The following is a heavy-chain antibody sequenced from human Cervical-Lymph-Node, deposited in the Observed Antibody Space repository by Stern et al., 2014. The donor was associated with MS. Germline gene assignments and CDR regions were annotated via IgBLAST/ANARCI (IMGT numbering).Heavy chain of an antibody. Sequence: QVQLQESGPGLVKPSETLSLTCSVSGASISRYYWSWIRQPPGKGLEWIGYVFFTGGTTYNPALKSRVTISLDTSKSQFSLNLRSVTAADTAIYYCARGGLRDYNWFDPWGQGTLVLVSS. CDR3: ARGGLRDYNWFDP. V-gene: IGHV4-59*01. D-gene: IGHD5-12*01. J-gene: IGHJ5*02. CDR1: GASISRYY. CDR2: VFFTGGT.